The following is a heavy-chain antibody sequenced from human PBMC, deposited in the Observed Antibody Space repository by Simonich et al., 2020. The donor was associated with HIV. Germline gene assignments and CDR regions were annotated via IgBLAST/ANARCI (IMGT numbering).Heavy chain of an antibody. D-gene: IGHD2-2*01. Sequence: EVQLVESGGGLVKPGGSLRLSCAASGFTFSSYSMNWVRQAPGKGLEWVSSISRSSSYIYYADSVKSRVTISRDNAKNSLYLQMNSLRAEDTAVYYCARDGRKGSSTSCSDYWGQGTLVTVSS. V-gene: IGHV3-21*01. CDR3: ARDGRKGSSTSCSDY. CDR2: ISRSSSYI. J-gene: IGHJ4*02. CDR1: GFTFSSYS.